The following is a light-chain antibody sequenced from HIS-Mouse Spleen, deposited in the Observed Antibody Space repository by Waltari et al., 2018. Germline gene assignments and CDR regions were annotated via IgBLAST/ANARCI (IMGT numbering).Light chain of an antibody. Sequence: SYELTQPPSVPVSPGQTARITCSGDALPKKYAYLYPQKSGQAPVLVIYEDSKRPSGIPERFSGSSSGTMATLTISGAQVEDEADYYCYSTDSSGNHRVFGGGTKLTVL. CDR1: ALPKKY. CDR3: YSTDSSGNHRV. V-gene: IGLV3-10*01. CDR2: EDS. J-gene: IGLJ2*01.